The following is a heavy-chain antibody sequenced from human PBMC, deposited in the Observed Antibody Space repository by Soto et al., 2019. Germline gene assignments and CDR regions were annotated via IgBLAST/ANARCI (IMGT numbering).Heavy chain of an antibody. CDR2: ISHGGST. CDR3: ARKIYCMDV. CDR1: GGSFSSNKW. Sequence: SETLSLTCAVSGGSFSSNKWCSWVRQPPGEGLEWIGEISHGGSTNYNPSLKSRVSISLDKSKNYFSLSLNSVTAADTAVYFCARKIYCMDVWGQGTTVTVSS. V-gene: IGHV4-4*02. J-gene: IGHJ6*02.